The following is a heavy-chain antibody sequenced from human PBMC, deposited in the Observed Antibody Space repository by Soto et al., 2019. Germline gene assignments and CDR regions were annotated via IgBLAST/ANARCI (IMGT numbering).Heavy chain of an antibody. CDR3: AREAGNCSGGSCYSAYFLDY. Sequence: ASVKVSCKASGYTFTSYDINWVRQATGQGLEWMGWMNPNRGNTGYAQKFQGRVTMTRNTSISTAYMEMSSLRSEDTAVYYCAREAGNCSGGSCYSAYFLDYWGQGTLVTVSS. D-gene: IGHD2-15*01. CDR1: GYTFTSYD. J-gene: IGHJ4*02. V-gene: IGHV1-8*01. CDR2: MNPNRGNT.